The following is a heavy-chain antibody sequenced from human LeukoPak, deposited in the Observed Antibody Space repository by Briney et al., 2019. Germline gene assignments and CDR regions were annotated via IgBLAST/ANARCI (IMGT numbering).Heavy chain of an antibody. CDR3: ARDYYDSSGYYYDDY. D-gene: IGHD3-22*01. CDR1: GFTFDDYG. J-gene: IGHJ4*02. Sequence: PGGSLRLSCAASGFTFDDYGMSWVRQAPGKGLEWVSYISSSGSTIYYADSVKGRFTISRDNAKNSLYLQMNSLRAEDTAVYYCARDYYDSSGYYYDDYWGQGTLVTVSS. CDR2: ISSSGSTI. V-gene: IGHV3-11*01.